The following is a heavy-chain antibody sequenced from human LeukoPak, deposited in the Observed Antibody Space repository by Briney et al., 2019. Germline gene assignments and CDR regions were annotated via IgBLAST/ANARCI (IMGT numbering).Heavy chain of an antibody. Sequence: VASVKVSCKASGYTFTGYYMHWVRQAPGQGLEWMGWINPNSGGTNYAQKFQGRVTMTRDTSISTAYMELSRLRSDDTAVYYCARDLNHYYGSGSYYNLFNQWDYYYHMDVWGKGTTVTISS. J-gene: IGHJ6*03. CDR3: ARDLNHYYGSGSYYNLFNQWDYYYHMDV. D-gene: IGHD3-10*01. CDR1: GYTFTGYY. V-gene: IGHV1-2*02. CDR2: INPNSGGT.